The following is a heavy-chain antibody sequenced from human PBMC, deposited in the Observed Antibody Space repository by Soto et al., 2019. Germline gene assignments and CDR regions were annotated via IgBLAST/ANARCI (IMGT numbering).Heavy chain of an antibody. CDR3: ARGGELYNWNAFDY. D-gene: IGHD1-20*01. Sequence: QVQLVESGGGVVQPGRSLRLSCAASGFTFSSYAMHWVRQAPGKGLEWVAVISYDGSNKYYADSVKGRFTISRDNSKNTLYLQMNSLRAEDTAVYYCARGGELYNWNAFDYWGQGTLVTVSS. J-gene: IGHJ4*02. V-gene: IGHV3-30-3*01. CDR1: GFTFSSYA. CDR2: ISYDGSNK.